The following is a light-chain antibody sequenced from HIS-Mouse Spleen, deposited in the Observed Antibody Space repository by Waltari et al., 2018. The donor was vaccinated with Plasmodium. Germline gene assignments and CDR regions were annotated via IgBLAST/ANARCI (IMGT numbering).Light chain of an antibody. Sequence: DIVMTQSPLSLPVTPGEPASISCRSSQSLLHSNGYNYLDWYLQKPGQPPQLLIYLCSNRASGVPDRFSGSGSGTDFTLKISRVEAEDVGVYYCMQALQTPITFGQGTRLEI. CDR1: QSLLHSNGYNY. CDR2: LCS. J-gene: IGKJ5*01. V-gene: IGKV2-28*01. CDR3: MQALQTPIT.